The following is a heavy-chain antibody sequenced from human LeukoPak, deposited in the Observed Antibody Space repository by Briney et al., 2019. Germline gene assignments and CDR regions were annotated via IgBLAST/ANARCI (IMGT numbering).Heavy chain of an antibody. CDR2: IDWDDDK. J-gene: IGHJ4*02. D-gene: IGHD4-17*01. CDR1: GFSLSTSGMC. CDR3: ARIRFGDYKFDY. Sequence: SGPTLVNPTQTLTLTCTFSGFSLSTSGMCVSWIRQPPGKALEWLAHIDWDDDKYYSTSLKTRLTISEDTSKNQVVLTMTNMDPVDTATYYCARIRFGDYKFDYWGQGTLVTVSS. V-gene: IGHV2-70*01.